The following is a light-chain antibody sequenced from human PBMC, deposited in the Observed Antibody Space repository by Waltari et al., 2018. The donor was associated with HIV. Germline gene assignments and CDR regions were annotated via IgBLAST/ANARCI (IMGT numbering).Light chain of an antibody. CDR2: GAS. V-gene: IGKV3-11*01. CDR3: HQRSTWPIT. Sequence: EIVLTQSPATLSLSPGERASQSVSSYLAWYHQKPGQAPRLLIYGASSRATGIPARFSGSGSGTDFTLTISSLEPGDFGVYYCHQRSTWPITFGQGTRLEIK. J-gene: IGKJ5*01. CDR1: QSVSSY.